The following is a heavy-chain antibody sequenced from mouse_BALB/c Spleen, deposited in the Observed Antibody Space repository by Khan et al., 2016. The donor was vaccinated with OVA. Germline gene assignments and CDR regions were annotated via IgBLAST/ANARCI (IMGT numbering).Heavy chain of an antibody. Sequence: EVKLLESGPGLVKPSQSLSLTCTVTGYSITSEFAWNWIRQFPGNKLEWMGYISYSGNTRYNPSLKSLIFITRATSRHQFFLQLNSVTTEDTATYYCARKDYYDYDPFPYWGQGTLVTVSA. CDR1: GYSITSEFA. CDR3: ARKDYYDYDPFPY. J-gene: IGHJ3*01. CDR2: ISYSGNT. V-gene: IGHV3-2*02. D-gene: IGHD2-4*01.